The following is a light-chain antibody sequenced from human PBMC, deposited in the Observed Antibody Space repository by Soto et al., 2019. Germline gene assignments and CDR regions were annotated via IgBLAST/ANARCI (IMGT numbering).Light chain of an antibody. Sequence: EIVLTQSPATLSLSPGERATLSCRASQSVSSYLAWYQQKPGQAPRLLIYDASTRATGIPARFSGSGSGTDSTLTISSLEPEDFAVYYCQQRSNPITFGQGTRLEIK. CDR1: QSVSSY. V-gene: IGKV3-11*01. CDR3: QQRSNPIT. J-gene: IGKJ5*01. CDR2: DAS.